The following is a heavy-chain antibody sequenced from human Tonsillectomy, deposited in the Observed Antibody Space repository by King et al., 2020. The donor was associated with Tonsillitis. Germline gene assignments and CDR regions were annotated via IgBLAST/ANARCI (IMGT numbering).Heavy chain of an antibody. Sequence: VQLVESGGGLVQPGRSLRLSCTASGFNFGDYAMSWFRQAPGKGLEWVGFIRSTAYGGTTEYAASVKGRFTISRDDSKCIAYLQMNSLKNEDTAVYYCTRDRYYGSGSYETDYWGQGTLVTVSS. CDR1: GFNFGDYA. J-gene: IGHJ4*02. CDR3: TRDRYYGSGSYETDY. CDR2: IRSTAYGGTT. D-gene: IGHD3-10*01. V-gene: IGHV3-49*03.